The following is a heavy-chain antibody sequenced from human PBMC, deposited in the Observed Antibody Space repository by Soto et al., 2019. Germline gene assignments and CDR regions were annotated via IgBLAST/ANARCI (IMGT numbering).Heavy chain of an antibody. CDR2: IIPIFGTA. D-gene: IGHD3-10*01. V-gene: IGHV1-69*13. CDR3: AAGGYYGSGSYSKPDYYYYGMDV. Sequence: SVKVSCKASGGTFSSYAISWVRQAPGQGLEWMGGIIPIFGTANYAQKFQGRVTITGDVSTSTAYMELSSLRSEDTAVYYCAAGGYYGSGSYSKPDYYYYGMDVWGQGTTVTVSS. CDR1: GGTFSSYA. J-gene: IGHJ6*02.